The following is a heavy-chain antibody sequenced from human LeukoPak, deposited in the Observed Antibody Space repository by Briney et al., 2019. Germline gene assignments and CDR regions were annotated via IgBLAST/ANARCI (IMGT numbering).Heavy chain of an antibody. CDR2: ISTYNGNT. V-gene: IGHV1-18*01. CDR1: GYTFTSFG. J-gene: IGHJ4*02. D-gene: IGHD2-8*01. Sequence: GASVKVSCKASGYTFTSFGVSWVRQAPGQGLEWMGWISTYNGNTNYAQNFQGRVTMTTDTSTSTAYMELRSLSSDDTAVYYCARDSCISGVCYMDYWGQGTPVTVSS. CDR3: ARDSCISGVCYMDY.